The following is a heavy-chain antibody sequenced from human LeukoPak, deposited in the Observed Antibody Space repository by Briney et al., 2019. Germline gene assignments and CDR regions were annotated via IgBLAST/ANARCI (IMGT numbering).Heavy chain of an antibody. CDR3: AGGLRAAAGSGVYYFDN. D-gene: IGHD6-13*01. Sequence: GESLKISCKVSGYSFTSYWIGWVRQMPGKGLEWMAIMYPRDSDISYSPSFQGQVTISADKSISIAYLQWDSLKASDTAMYYCAGGLRAAAGSGVYYFDNWGQGTLVSVSS. J-gene: IGHJ4*02. CDR1: GYSFTSYW. CDR2: MYPRDSDI. V-gene: IGHV5-51*01.